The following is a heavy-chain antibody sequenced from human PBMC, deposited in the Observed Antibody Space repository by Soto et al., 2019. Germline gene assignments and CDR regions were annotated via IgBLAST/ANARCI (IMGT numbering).Heavy chain of an antibody. CDR2: IWYDGSNK. CDR3: ARDRYFTYYDILTGYSRGPGAFDI. D-gene: IGHD3-9*01. Sequence: PVGSLRLSCAASGFTFSSYGMHWVRQAPGKGLEWVAVIWYDGSNKYYADSVKGRFTISRDNSKNTLYLQMNSLRAEDTAVYYCARDRYFTYYDILTGYSRGPGAFDIWGQGTMVTVSS. J-gene: IGHJ3*02. V-gene: IGHV3-33*01. CDR1: GFTFSSYG.